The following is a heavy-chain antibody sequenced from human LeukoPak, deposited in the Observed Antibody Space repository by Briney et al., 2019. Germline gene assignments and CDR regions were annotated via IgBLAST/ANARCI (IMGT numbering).Heavy chain of an antibody. Sequence: ASVKVSCKASGYTFTSYAMHWVRQAPGQRLEWMGWINAGNGNTKYSQKFQGRVTITRDTSASTAYMELSSLGSEDTAVYYCARGRLWSNYDYWGQGTLVTVSS. CDR3: ARGRLWSNYDY. J-gene: IGHJ4*02. V-gene: IGHV1-3*01. D-gene: IGHD5-18*01. CDR1: GYTFTSYA. CDR2: INAGNGNT.